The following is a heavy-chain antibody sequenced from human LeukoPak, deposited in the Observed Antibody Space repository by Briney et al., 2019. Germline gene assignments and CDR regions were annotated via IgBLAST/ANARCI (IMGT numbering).Heavy chain of an antibody. J-gene: IGHJ4*02. Sequence: GGSLRLSCAASGFTFSNYWMSWVRQAPGKGLEWVANIKQDGSEKKYVDSVEGRFSISRDNAKNSLYLQMNSLRDEDTAVYYCARGHGGNYFDSWGQGTLVTVSS. D-gene: IGHD4-23*01. CDR2: IKQDGSEK. V-gene: IGHV3-7*02. CDR3: ARGHGGNYFDS. CDR1: GFTFSNYW.